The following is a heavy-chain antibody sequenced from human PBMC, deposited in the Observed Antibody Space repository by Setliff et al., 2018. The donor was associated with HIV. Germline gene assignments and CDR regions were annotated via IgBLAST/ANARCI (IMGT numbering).Heavy chain of an antibody. J-gene: IGHJ5*02. CDR1: GGSLDNNKYY. Sequence: PSETLSLTCSVSGGSLDNNKYYWTWIRQPPGKGLEWTGSIYHTGRTYYNRSLESRLTISIDTSKNQFSLKLTSVTAADTAMYYCASRIYYYDESRVLREEGFVPWGQGTLVTVSS. CDR2: IYHTGRT. D-gene: IGHD3-22*01. V-gene: IGHV4-39*01. CDR3: ASRIYYYDESRVLREEGFVP.